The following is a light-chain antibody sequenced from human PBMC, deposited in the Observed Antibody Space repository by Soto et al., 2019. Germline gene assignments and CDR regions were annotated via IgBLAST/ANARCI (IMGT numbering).Light chain of an antibody. CDR2: EGR. V-gene: IGLV2-23*01. CDR3: LSYGKV. CDR1: NSGVVNYEY. Sequence: QSALSQPASVSGSPGQSITISCTGINSGVVNYEYVSWYQQFPDKAPKLIIYEGRERPSGVSDRFSGSKSDNAASLTISALQTEGEAAYFCLSYGKVFGTGTKLTVL. J-gene: IGLJ1*01.